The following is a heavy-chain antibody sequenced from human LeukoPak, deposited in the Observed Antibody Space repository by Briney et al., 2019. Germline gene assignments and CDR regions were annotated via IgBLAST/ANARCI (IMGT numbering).Heavy chain of an antibody. D-gene: IGHD2-2*01. J-gene: IGHJ4*02. CDR3: ARGSICSSTSCYRLSPKYYFDY. Sequence: SETLSLTCAVYGGSFSGYYWSWIRQPPGKGLEWIGEINHSGSTNYNPSLKSRVTISVDTSKYQFSLKLSSVTAADTAVYYCARGSICSSTSCYRLSPKYYFDYWGQGTLVTVSS. CDR2: INHSGST. CDR1: GGSFSGYY. V-gene: IGHV4-34*01.